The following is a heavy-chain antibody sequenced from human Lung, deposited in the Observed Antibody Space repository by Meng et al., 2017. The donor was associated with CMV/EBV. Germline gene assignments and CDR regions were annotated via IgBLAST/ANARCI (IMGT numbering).Heavy chain of an antibody. D-gene: IGHD6-6*01. CDR1: GFTFSTYA. J-gene: IGHJ4*02. V-gene: IGHV3-23*01. Sequence: SXAASGFTFSTYAMSWVRQSPGKGLEWVSTISDVGDGTYYADSVKGRFTISRDNSKNTLYLQMNSLRADDTAVYYCAKSSLVGPRLHFDYWGQGXLVTVSS. CDR3: AKSSLVGPRLHFDY. CDR2: ISDVGDGT.